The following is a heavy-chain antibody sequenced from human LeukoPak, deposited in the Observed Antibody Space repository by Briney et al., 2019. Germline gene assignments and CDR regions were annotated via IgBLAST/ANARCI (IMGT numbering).Heavy chain of an antibody. D-gene: IGHD4-17*01. Sequence: PSETLSLTCAVYGGSIRSYYWTWIRQPPGKGLEWIGYIYYSGNTNYNPSLKSRVTISVDTSKNQFSLKLSSVSAADTAVYYCARSKYGGMDVWGKGTTVTVSS. V-gene: IGHV4-59*01. CDR3: ARSKYGGMDV. CDR2: IYYSGNT. J-gene: IGHJ6*04. CDR1: GGSIRSYY.